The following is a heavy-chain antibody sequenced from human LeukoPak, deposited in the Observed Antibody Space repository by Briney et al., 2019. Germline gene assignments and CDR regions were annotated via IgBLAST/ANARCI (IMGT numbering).Heavy chain of an antibody. D-gene: IGHD3-10*01. CDR1: EYTFTGYQ. Sequence: GASVKVSCKASEYTFTGYQIHWVRQAPGQGLEWMGWINPNSGGTNYAQKFQGRVTMTRDTSISTAYMELSRLRSDDTAVYYCARDYYGSGSLTPDYWGQGTLVTVSS. CDR2: INPNSGGT. V-gene: IGHV1-2*02. J-gene: IGHJ4*02. CDR3: ARDYYGSGSLTPDY.